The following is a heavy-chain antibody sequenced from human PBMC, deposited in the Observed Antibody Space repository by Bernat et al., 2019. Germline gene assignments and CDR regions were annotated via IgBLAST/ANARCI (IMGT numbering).Heavy chain of an antibody. CDR2: IYYSGST. J-gene: IGHJ1*01. Sequence: QLQLQESGPGLVKPSETLSLTCTVSGGSISSSSYYWGWIRQPPGKGLEWIGSIYYSGSTYYNPSLKSRVTISVDTSKNQFSLKLSSVTAADTAVYYCARHLEAAGTSLCFQHWGQGTLVTVSS. V-gene: IGHV4-39*01. CDR3: ARHLEAAGTSLCFQH. CDR1: GGSISSSSYY. D-gene: IGHD6-13*01.